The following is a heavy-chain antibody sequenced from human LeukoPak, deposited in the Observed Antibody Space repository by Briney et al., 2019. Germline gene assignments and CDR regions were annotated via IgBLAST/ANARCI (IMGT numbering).Heavy chain of an antibody. V-gene: IGHV1-18*01. CDR2: ISAYSGNT. Sequence: GASVKVSCKASGYTFTSYGISWVRQAPGQGLEWMGWISAYSGNTNYAQKLQGRVTMTTDTSTSTAYMELRSLRSDDTAVYYCARDLIAAAGTPLDYWGQGTLVTVSS. CDR3: ARDLIAAAGTPLDY. J-gene: IGHJ4*02. CDR1: GYTFTSYG. D-gene: IGHD6-13*01.